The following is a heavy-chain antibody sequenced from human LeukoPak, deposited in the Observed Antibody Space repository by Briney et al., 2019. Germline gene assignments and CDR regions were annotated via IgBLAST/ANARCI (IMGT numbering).Heavy chain of an antibody. J-gene: IGHJ4*02. CDR1: GFTVSSNY. CDR3: AQEGN. V-gene: IGHV3-7*01. CDR2: IKEDGSEK. Sequence: GGSLRLSCAASGFTVSSNYMSWVRQAPGKGPEWVASIKEDGSEKYYGDSVSGRFTISRDNAKNSLYLQMNSLRVEDTAVYYCAQEGNWGQGTLVTVSS.